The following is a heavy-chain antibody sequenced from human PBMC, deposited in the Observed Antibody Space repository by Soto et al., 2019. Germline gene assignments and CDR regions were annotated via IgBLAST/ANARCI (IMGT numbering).Heavy chain of an antibody. CDR1: GFTVSRNY. Sequence: EVQPVESGGGLVQPGGSLRLSCAASGFTVSRNYMSWVRQAPGKGLEWVSLIDSGGSTYYADSVKGRFTISRDNSKNTLYLQMNSLRAEDTAVYYCARGVATVGYDYWGQGTLVTVSS. D-gene: IGHD5-12*01. V-gene: IGHV3-66*01. CDR3: ARGVATVGYDY. J-gene: IGHJ4*02. CDR2: IDSGGST.